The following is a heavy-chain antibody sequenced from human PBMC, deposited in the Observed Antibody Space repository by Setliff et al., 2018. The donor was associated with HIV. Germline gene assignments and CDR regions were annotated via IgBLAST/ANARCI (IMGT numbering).Heavy chain of an antibody. CDR3: ARTRAPYFFDF. CDR2: VSSIGNT. V-gene: IGHV4-61*05. CDR1: GGSISSSSYY. J-gene: IGHJ4*02. Sequence: PSETLSLTCTVSGGSISSSSYYWGWIRQPPGKGLEWIGYVSSIGNTNCNPSLKSRVTISVDTSKNQFSLQLNSVTAADTAVYFCARTRAPYFFDFWGQGAQVTVSS. D-gene: IGHD1-26*01.